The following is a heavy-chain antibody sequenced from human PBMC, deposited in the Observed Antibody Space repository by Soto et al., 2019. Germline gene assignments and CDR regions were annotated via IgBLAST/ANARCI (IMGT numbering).Heavy chain of an antibody. Sequence: GGSLRLSCAASGFTFSDYYMSWIRQAPGKGLEWVSYIGSSSSYTNYADSVKGRFTISRDNAKNSLYLQMNSLRAEDTAVYYCARDYSNYKYGMDVWGQGTTVTVS. V-gene: IGHV3-11*06. D-gene: IGHD4-4*01. CDR3: ARDYSNYKYGMDV. CDR2: IGSSSSYT. J-gene: IGHJ6*02. CDR1: GFTFSDYY.